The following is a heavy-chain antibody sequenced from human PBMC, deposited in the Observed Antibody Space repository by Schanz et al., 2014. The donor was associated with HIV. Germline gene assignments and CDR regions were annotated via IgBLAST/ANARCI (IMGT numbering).Heavy chain of an antibody. CDR1: GYTFSDYD. CDR3: VRDRGSISWMGRAFDI. CDR2: VNPESGNT. J-gene: IGHJ3*02. V-gene: IGHV1-8*02. Sequence: QVQLVQSGAEVKKPGASVRVSCETSGYTFSDYDINWVRQAPGQGLEWMGWVNPESGNTGIAEQFLGRLSLTRLTSTGTAYMYLDSLRSEDTAVYYCVRDRGSISWMGRAFDIWGQGTMVTVSS. D-gene: IGHD2-2*01.